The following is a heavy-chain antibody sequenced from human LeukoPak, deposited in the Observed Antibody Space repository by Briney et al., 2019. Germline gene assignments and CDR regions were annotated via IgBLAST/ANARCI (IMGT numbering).Heavy chain of an antibody. CDR3: AKGGVYGDYYFDY. CDR1: GFTFSSYG. D-gene: IGHD4-17*01. CDR2: ISGSGGDT. J-gene: IGHJ4*02. V-gene: IGHV3-23*01. Sequence: GSLRLSCAASGFTFSSYGMHWVRQAPGKGLEWVSVISGSGGDTYYADSVKGRFTISGDNSKNTVYLQMNSLRAEDTALYYCAKGGVYGDYYFDYWGQGTLVTVSS.